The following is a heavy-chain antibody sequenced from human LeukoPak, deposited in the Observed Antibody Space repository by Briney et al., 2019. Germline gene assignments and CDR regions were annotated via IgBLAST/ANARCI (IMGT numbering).Heavy chain of an antibody. Sequence: GGSLTLLCGLSGFLFKNFDKRRPPQSHGKPLGWGPHIKRKSVDTYYADSVKGRFTVSRDNSKNTLSLQRNSLSAEDTAVYYCARDTGPLMITFGGVVISYVDYWGQGALVTVSS. CDR3: ARDTGPLMITFGGVVISYVDY. V-gene: IGHV3-23*01. CDR2: IKRKSVDT. CDR1: GFLFKNFD. D-gene: IGHD3-16*01. J-gene: IGHJ4*02.